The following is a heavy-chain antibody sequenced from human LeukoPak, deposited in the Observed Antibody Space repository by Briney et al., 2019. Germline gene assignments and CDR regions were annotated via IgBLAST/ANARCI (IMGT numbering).Heavy chain of an antibody. CDR3: AIGRDIAVAGPGGYFDH. Sequence: GSLRLSCAASGFTFSDYHMNWIRQAPGKGLEGISYISPGGGSIYFADSVQGRFTLSRDYAKNSLYLHMNSLTAEDTALYYCAIGRDIAVAGPGGYFDHWGQGTLVTVSS. D-gene: IGHD6-19*01. J-gene: IGHJ4*02. CDR2: ISPGGGSI. V-gene: IGHV3-11*01. CDR1: GFTFSDYH.